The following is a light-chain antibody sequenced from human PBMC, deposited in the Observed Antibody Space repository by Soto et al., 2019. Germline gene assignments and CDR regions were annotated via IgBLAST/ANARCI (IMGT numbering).Light chain of an antibody. V-gene: IGLV2-14*01. CDR3: SSYTSSSTLYV. CDR1: SSDVGGYNY. Sequence: PGQSITISCTGTSSDVGGYNYVSWYQQHPGKAPKLMIYEVSNRPSGVSNRFSGSKSGNTASLTISGLQAEDEADYYCSSYTSSSTLYVFGTGTKVTVL. J-gene: IGLJ1*01. CDR2: EVS.